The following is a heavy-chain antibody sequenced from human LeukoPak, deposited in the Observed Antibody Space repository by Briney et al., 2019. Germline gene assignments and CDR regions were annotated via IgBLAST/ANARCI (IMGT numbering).Heavy chain of an antibody. CDR3: ARGVYYYGSGRFDP. J-gene: IGHJ5*02. CDR1: GGSISSGDYY. CDR2: IYYSGST. D-gene: IGHD3-10*01. Sequence: SQTLSLTCTVSGGSISSGDYYWSWIRQPPGKGLEWIGYIYYSGSTYYNLSLKSRVTISVDTSKNQFSLKLSSVTAADTAVYYCARGVYYYGSGRFDPWGQGTLVTVSS. V-gene: IGHV4-30-4*01.